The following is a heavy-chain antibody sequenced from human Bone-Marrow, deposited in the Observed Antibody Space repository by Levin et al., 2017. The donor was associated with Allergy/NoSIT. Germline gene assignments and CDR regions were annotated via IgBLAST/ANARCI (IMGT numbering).Heavy chain of an antibody. CDR1: GGSISSGDHY. D-gene: IGHD2-2*01. CDR2: IYHRGST. J-gene: IGHJ6*04. V-gene: IGHV4-31*11. Sequence: SETLSLTCAVSGGSISSGDHYWSWIRQHPVKGLEWIGYIYHRGSTHYKPSLRSRVTMSLDTSEKRFSLKLSSVTAADTAVYYCARIDCSTTSCHLDVWGKGTAVTVSS. CDR3: ARIDCSTTSCHLDV.